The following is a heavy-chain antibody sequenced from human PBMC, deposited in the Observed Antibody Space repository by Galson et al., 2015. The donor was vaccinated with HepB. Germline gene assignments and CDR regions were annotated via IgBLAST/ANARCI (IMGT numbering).Heavy chain of an antibody. D-gene: IGHD3-3*01. CDR1: GGSIRSSSYY. CDR3: ARYYDFWSGYYFDY. J-gene: IGHJ4*02. CDR2: IYYSGST. Sequence: LSLTCTVSGGSIRSSSYYWGWIRQPPGKGLEWIGSIYYSGSTYYNPSLKSRVTISVDTSKNQFSLKLSSVTAADTAVYYCARYYDFWSGYYFDYWGQGTLVTVSS. V-gene: IGHV4-39*01.